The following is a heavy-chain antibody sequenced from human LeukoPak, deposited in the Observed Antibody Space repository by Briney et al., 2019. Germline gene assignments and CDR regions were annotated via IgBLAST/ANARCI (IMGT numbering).Heavy chain of an antibody. CDR1: GFTFSSYA. V-gene: IGHV3-23*01. CDR3: AKGSLGVYYGSGSYDDLGVY. J-gene: IGHJ4*02. D-gene: IGHD3-10*01. CDR2: ISGSGGST. Sequence: SGGSLRLSCAASGFTFSSYAMSWVRQAPGKGLEWVSAISGSGGSTYYADSVKGRFTISRDNSKNTLYLQMNSLRAEDTAVYYCAKGSLGVYYGSGSYDDLGVYWGQGTLVTVSS.